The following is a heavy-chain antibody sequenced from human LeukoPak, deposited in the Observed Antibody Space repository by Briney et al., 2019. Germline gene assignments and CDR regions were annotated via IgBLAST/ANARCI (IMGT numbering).Heavy chain of an antibody. CDR3: ARDRAVTQDWVEFDP. CDR2: IRDSGET. D-gene: IGHD4-17*01. CDR1: GFSVSNYY. J-gene: IGHJ5*02. V-gene: IGHV3-66*03. Sequence: GGSLRLSCAGSGFSVSNYYMSWVRQAPGKGLEWVSLIRDSGETFYADSVKGRLTISRDNYKNTMYLQMNRLRVEDTAVYFCARDRAVTQDWVEFDPWGQGTLVTVSS.